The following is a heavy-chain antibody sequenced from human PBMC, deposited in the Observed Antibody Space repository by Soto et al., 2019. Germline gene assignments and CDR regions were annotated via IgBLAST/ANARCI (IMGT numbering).Heavy chain of an antibody. CDR2: INTGNGDS. Sequence: VKVSCKTSGYVFTSFAIHWMRQAPGQGPEWMGWINTGNGDSKYSEKFQDRVTITRDTSATTAYMELSSLRSEDTAVYYCARSKTIVMPGFDHWGQGTLVTVS. CDR1: GYVFTSFA. D-gene: IGHD2-21*01. V-gene: IGHV1-3*04. J-gene: IGHJ4*02. CDR3: ARSKTIVMPGFDH.